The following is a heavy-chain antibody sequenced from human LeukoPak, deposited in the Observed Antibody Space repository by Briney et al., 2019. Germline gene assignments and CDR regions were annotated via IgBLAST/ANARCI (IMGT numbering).Heavy chain of an antibody. CDR3: ASRQALYSSGYHDAFDI. Sequence: SETLSLTCTVSGGSISSSSYSWGWIRQPPGKGLEWIGSIYYSGSTYYNPSLKSRVTISVDTSKNQFSLKLSSVTAADTAVYYCASRQALYSSGYHDAFDIWGQGTMVTVSS. CDR2: IYYSGST. J-gene: IGHJ3*02. V-gene: IGHV4-39*01. CDR1: GGSISSSSYS. D-gene: IGHD6-19*01.